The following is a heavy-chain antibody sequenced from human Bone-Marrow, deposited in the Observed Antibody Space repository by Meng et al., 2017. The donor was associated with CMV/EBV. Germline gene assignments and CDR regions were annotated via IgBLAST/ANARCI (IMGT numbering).Heavy chain of an antibody. CDR3: VRSSGWSLFDY. Sequence: QMQPVQSGACGQSPGAPVKSAGTPSEYTLRHCYPNWVRQAPGQGLELMGWVRSEGSATNYTQKFRGRVTMTRDASVSTAYMELSGLTSDDTAVYFCVRSSGWSLFDYWGPGALVTVSS. V-gene: IGHV1-2*02. CDR2: VRSEGSAT. D-gene: IGHD6-19*01. J-gene: IGHJ4*02. CDR1: EYTLRHCY.